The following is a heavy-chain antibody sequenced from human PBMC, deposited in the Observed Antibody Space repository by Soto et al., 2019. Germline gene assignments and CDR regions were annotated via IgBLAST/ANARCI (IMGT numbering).Heavy chain of an antibody. CDR3: ARGAKWLVGTFDY. CDR2: IYYSGST. V-gene: IGHV4-59*08. D-gene: IGHD6-19*01. Sequence: PSETLSLTCTVSSGSISSYYWSWIRQPPGKGLEWIGYIYYSGSTNYNPSLKSRVTISVDTSKNQFSLKLSSVTAADTAVYYCARGAKWLVGTFDYWGQGTLVTVSS. J-gene: IGHJ4*02. CDR1: SGSISSYY.